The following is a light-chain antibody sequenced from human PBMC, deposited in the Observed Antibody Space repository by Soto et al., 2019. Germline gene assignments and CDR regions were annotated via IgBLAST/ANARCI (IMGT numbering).Light chain of an antibody. CDR2: STS. J-gene: IGLJ2*01. CDR1: AGAVTSAYY. Sequence: QAVVTQEPSLTVSPGGTVTLTCASSAGAVTSAYYTNWLQQKPGQAPRALIYSTSEKHSWTPARFSGSLLGGKAALTLSAAQPEDEADYYCLLYYGGAHALFGGGTKVTVL. V-gene: IGLV7-43*01. CDR3: LLYYGGAHAL.